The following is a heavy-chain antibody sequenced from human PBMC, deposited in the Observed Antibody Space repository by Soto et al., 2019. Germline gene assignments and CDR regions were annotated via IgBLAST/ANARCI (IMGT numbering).Heavy chain of an antibody. CDR2: IYYSGST. Sequence: QVQLQESGPGLVKPSETLSLTCSVSGGSVSSGSYYWSWIRQPPGKGLEWIGYIYYSGSTKYNPSLQXRXTXPXXTSKNQSSLKLSSVTAADTAVYYCARAGLGDGSDYWGQGTLVTVSS. D-gene: IGHD5-12*01. J-gene: IGHJ4*02. CDR1: GGSVSSGSYY. CDR3: ARAGLGDGSDY. V-gene: IGHV4-61*01.